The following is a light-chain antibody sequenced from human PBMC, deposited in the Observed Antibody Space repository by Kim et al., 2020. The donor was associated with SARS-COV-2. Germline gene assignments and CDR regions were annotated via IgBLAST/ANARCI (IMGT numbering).Light chain of an antibody. CDR1: QSIGSS. CDR3: HQTNSLRYT. Sequence: VTPRGNVSITCRASQSIGSSLHRFQQEPDQSPKLLVKCVSQSISGVPTRFSGSGSGTDFTLTINRLEAEDAAVYYCHQTNSLRYTFGQGTKLEI. J-gene: IGKJ2*01. CDR2: CVS. V-gene: IGKV6D-21*02.